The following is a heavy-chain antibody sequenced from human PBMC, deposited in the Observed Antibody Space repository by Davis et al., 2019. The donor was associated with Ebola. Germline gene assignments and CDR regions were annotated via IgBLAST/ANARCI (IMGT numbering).Heavy chain of an antibody. CDR1: GDSVSTAG. D-gene: IGHD6-19*01. CDR2: TYYSSKWYN. J-gene: IGHJ5*02. CDR3: ASGWLRGKFDP. V-gene: IGHV6-1*01. Sequence: HSQTLSLTCAISGDSVSTAGWNWIRQSPSRGLEWLGRTYYSSKWYNDYAVSVKSRISINPDTSKNQFSLQLNSVTPEDTAVYYCASGWLRGKFDPWGQGTLVTVSS.